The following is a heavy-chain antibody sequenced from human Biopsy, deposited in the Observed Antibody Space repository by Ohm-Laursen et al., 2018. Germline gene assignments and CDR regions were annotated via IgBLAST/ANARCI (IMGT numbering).Heavy chain of an antibody. CDR3: ARDLLEWSLPS. CDR1: GDAFLGYY. D-gene: IGHD3-3*01. J-gene: IGHJ4*02. CDR2: IYPNSGDT. Sequence: SVKVSRKASGDAFLGYYLHWVRQAPGQGLEWMGSIYPNSGDTDFAQKFQGGVSMTRDTSVSTAYLELSSLRSDDTAIYYCARDLLEWSLPSWGQGTLVTVSS. V-gene: IGHV1-2*02.